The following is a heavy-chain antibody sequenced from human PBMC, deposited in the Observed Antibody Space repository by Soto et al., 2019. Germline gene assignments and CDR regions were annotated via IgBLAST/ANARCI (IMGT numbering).Heavy chain of an antibody. CDR3: ARDLRRYYGSGSTTQNWFDP. D-gene: IGHD3-10*01. CDR1: GGSISSGGYY. V-gene: IGHV4-31*03. CDR2: IYYSGST. J-gene: IGHJ5*02. Sequence: PSETLSLTCTVSGGSISSGGYYWSWIRQHPGKGLEWIGYIYYSGSTYYNPSLKSRVTISVDTSKNQFSLKLSSVTAADTAVYYCARDLRRYYGSGSTTQNWFDPWGQGTLVTVSS.